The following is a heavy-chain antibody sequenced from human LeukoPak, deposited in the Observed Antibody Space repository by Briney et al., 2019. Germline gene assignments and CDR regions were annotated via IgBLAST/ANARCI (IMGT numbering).Heavy chain of an antibody. J-gene: IGHJ4*02. CDR2: IHPSGAL. CDR1: GASFSSGDQY. Sequence: SQTLCLTCTVSGASFSSGDQYWNWLRQRPGEGLEWIGSIHPSGALYNNPSLESRVTISIDTSKNQFSLNLNSVTAADTAVYFCSRGLDSRKLGYWGQGTLVTVSS. V-gene: IGHV4-31*03. D-gene: IGHD3-22*01. CDR3: SRGLDSRKLGY.